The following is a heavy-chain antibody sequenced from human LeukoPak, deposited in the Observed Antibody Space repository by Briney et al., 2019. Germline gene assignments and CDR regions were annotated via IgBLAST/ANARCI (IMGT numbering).Heavy chain of an antibody. CDR2: IYSGGST. Sequence: PGGSLRLSCAASGFTVSSNYMSWVRQAPEKGLEWVSVIYSGGSTYYADSVKGRFTTSRDNSKKTLYLQMNSLRAEDTAVYYCARGLGGRSLYRDFLYGMDVWGQGTTVTGSS. J-gene: IGHJ6*02. CDR3: ARGLGGRSLYRDFLYGMDV. CDR1: GFTVSSNY. D-gene: IGHD1-26*01. V-gene: IGHV3-53*01.